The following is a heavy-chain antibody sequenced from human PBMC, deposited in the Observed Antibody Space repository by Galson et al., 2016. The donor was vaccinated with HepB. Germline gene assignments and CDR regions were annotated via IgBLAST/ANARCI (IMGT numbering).Heavy chain of an antibody. CDR3: AGVGGYSSGWDLASGVGWFDP. Sequence: SETLSLTCAVHGGSFSGYYWNWIRQPAGKGPEWIGEINHSGSTNYNPSLKSRVTISVDTSKNQFSLKLSSVIAADTAVYYCAGVGGYSSGWDLASGVGWFDPWGQGTLVTVSS. CDR1: GGSFSGYY. J-gene: IGHJ5*02. V-gene: IGHV4-34*01. D-gene: IGHD6-19*01. CDR2: INHSGST.